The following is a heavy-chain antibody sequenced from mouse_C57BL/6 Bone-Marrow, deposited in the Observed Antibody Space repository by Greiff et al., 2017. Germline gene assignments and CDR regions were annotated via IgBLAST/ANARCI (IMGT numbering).Heavy chain of an antibody. J-gene: IGHJ2*01. V-gene: IGHV14-4*01. CDR1: GFTIKDDY. CDR3: TTGNFAY. Sequence: VQLQQSGAELVRPGASVKLSCTASGFTIKDDYMHWVKQRPEQGLEWIGWIDPENGDTEYASKFQGKATITADTSSNTAYLQLSSLTSEDTAVYYCTTGNFAYWGQGTTLTVSA. CDR2: IDPENGDT.